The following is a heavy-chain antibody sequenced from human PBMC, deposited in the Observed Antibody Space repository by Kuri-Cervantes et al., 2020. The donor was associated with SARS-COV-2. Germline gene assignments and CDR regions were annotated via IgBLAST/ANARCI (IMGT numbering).Heavy chain of an antibody. CDR1: GYTFTSNY. J-gene: IGHJ5*02. Sequence: SVKVSCKASGYTFTSNYIHWVRQAPGQGLEWMGATIPVLGTANHAQKFQGRVTISAGESTRTAYMELSSLTIEDTAVYYCARIDNGDYPWGQGTLVTVSS. CDR3: ARIDNGDYP. CDR2: TIPVLGTA. V-gene: IGHV1-69*13. D-gene: IGHD4-17*01.